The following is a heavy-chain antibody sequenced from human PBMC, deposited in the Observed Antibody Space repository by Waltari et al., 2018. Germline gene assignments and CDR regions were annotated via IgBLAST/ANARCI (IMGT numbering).Heavy chain of an antibody. Sequence: AASGFTFSSYAMHWVRQAPGKGLEWVALISYDRSNTYYADSVKGRFTISRDNSKNTLYVQMNSLRAEDTAIYYCARDRCSGCRYYYGMDVWGQGTTVTVSS. CDR3: ARDRCSGCRYYYGMDV. D-gene: IGHD6-25*01. J-gene: IGHJ6*02. CDR1: GFTFSSYA. V-gene: IGHV3-30-3*01. CDR2: ISYDRSNT.